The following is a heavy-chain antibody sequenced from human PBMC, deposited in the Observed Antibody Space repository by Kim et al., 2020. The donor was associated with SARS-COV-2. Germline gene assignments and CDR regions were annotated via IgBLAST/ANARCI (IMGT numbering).Heavy chain of an antibody. CDR3: ASRCGTTGRDY. V-gene: IGHV3-7*03. J-gene: IGHJ4*02. D-gene: IGHD3-10*01. CDR2: K. Sequence: KYYVDSVKGRFTISRDNAKNSLYLQMNSLRAEDTAVYYCASRCGTTGRDYWGQGTLVTVSS.